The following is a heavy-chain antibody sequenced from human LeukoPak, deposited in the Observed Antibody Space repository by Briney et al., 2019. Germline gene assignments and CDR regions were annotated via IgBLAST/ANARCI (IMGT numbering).Heavy chain of an antibody. D-gene: IGHD1-26*01. J-gene: IGHJ4*02. V-gene: IGHV3-30-3*01. Sequence: GGSLRLTCAASGFTFSSYAMHWVRQAPGKGLEWVAVISYDGSNKYYADSVKGRFTISRDNAKNTLYLQMNSLRAEDTAVYYCARGYSGSYRIDYWGQGTLVTVSS. CDR2: ISYDGSNK. CDR3: ARGYSGSYRIDY. CDR1: GFTFSSYA.